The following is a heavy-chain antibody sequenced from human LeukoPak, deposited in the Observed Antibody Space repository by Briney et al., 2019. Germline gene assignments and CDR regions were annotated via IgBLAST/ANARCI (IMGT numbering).Heavy chain of an antibody. D-gene: IGHD1-20*01. CDR1: GFTFSSFW. V-gene: IGHV3-74*01. CDR2: VSSDGRIT. J-gene: IGHJ4*02. CDR3: ASSFRITGTTYYY. Sequence: EAGGSLRLSCSASGFTFSSFWMHWVRHVPGKGLVWVSGVSSDGRITNYADFVKGRFTVSRDTAKNTLFLQMDSLRADDTAIYYCASSFRITGTTYYYWGQGTLVTVSS.